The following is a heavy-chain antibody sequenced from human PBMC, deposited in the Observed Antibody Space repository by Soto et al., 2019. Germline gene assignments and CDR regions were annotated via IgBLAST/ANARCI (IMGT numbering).Heavy chain of an antibody. CDR1: GFSFTNYG. V-gene: IGHV3-30*19. Sequence: QEQLVESGGGVVQPGRSLGLSCEASGFSFTNYGMHWVRQAPGKGLEWVAVIYYDGSKKYYADSVKGRVTISRDNSKNALWLQMSTLRDEDTAVYYCARDIRSTYFDLWGQGTLVTVSS. D-gene: IGHD2-21*01. J-gene: IGHJ4*02. CDR2: IYYDGSKK. CDR3: ARDIRSTYFDL.